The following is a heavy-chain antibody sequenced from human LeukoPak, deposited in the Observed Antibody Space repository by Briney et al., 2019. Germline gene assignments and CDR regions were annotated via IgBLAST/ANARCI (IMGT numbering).Heavy chain of an antibody. CDR3: ARDLPTLVRGGVDGFDI. CDR1: GGSINSYY. Sequence: SETLSLTCTVPGGSINSYYWSWIRQPAGKGLEWIGRIYTTGSTNYNPSLKSRVTMSVDTSKNQFSLKLTSVTAADTAVYYCARDLPTLVRGGVDGFDIWGRGTLVTVSS. J-gene: IGHJ3*02. CDR2: IYTTGST. V-gene: IGHV4-4*07. D-gene: IGHD3-10*01.